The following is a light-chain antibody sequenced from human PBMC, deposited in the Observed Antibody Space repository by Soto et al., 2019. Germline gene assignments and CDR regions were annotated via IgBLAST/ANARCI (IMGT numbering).Light chain of an antibody. Sequence: NFMLTQPHSVSESPGKTVTISCTRISGSIASSFVQWHQQRPGSAPTTVIFYNYERPSGVPDRFSGSVDSSSNSASLTISGLKTEDEADYYCQSYDKTNVIFGGGTKLTVL. CDR2: YNY. J-gene: IGLJ2*01. V-gene: IGLV6-57*04. CDR1: SGSIASSF. CDR3: QSYDKTNVI.